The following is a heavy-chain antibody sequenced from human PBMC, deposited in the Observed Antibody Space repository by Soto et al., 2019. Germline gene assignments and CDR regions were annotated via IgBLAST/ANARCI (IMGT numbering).Heavy chain of an antibody. CDR1: GYTFTSYY. J-gene: IGHJ5*02. Sequence: ASVKVSCKASGYTFTSYYMHWVRQAPGQRLEWMGRNNTSGVRTSNAEKFQGRVTMTKDTSTSTVYMELSSLRSEDTAAYYCARDLNSWFDPWGQRTLVTVSS. CDR2: NNTSGVRT. V-gene: IGHV1-46*01. CDR3: ARDLNSWFDP.